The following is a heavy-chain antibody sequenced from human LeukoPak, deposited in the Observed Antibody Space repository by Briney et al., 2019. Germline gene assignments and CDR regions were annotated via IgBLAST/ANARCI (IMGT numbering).Heavy chain of an antibody. CDR1: GYTFTSYY. D-gene: IGHD2-15*01. V-gene: IGHV1-46*01. Sequence: GASVKVSCKASGYTFTSYYMHWVRQAPGQGLEWMGIINPSGGSTSYAQKFQGRVTMTRDTSTSTVYMELSSLRSEDTAVYYCARDHDCSGGSCYSWFDPWGQGTLVTVSS. CDR2: INPSGGST. J-gene: IGHJ5*02. CDR3: ARDHDCSGGSCYSWFDP.